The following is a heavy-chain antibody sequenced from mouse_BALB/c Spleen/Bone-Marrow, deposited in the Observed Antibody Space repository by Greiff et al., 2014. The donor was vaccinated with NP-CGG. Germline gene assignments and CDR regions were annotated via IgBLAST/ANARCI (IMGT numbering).Heavy chain of an antibody. Sequence: VQVVESGAELVRPGSSVKISCKASGYAFSSYWMNWVKQRPGQGLEWIGQIYPGDGDTNYNGKFKGKATLTADKSSSTAYMQLSSLTSEDSAVYFCARGVPMDYWGRGTSVTVSS. V-gene: IGHV1-80*01. J-gene: IGHJ4*01. CDR3: ARGVPMDY. CDR1: GYAFSSYW. CDR2: IYPGDGDT.